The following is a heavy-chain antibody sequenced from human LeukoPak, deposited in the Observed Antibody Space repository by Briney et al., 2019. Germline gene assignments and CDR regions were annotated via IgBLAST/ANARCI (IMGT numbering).Heavy chain of an antibody. CDR1: GGSFSGYY. CDR3: ASGGYGSGSYYDNDAFDI. CDR2: INHSGST. D-gene: IGHD3-10*01. J-gene: IGHJ3*02. Sequence: SETLSLTCAVYGGSFSGYYWSWIREPPGKGLEGIGEINHSGSTNYNPSLKSRVTISVDTSKNQFSLKLSSVTAADPAVYYCASGGYGSGSYYDNDAFDIWGQGTMVTVSS. V-gene: IGHV4-34*01.